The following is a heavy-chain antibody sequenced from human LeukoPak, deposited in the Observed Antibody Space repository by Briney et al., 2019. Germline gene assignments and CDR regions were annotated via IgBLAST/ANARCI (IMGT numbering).Heavy chain of an antibody. CDR2: FDPEDGET. Sequence: ASVKVSCKASGGTFSSYAISWVRQAPGQGLEWTGGFDPEDGETIYAQKFQGRVTMTEDTSTDTAYMELSSLRSEDTAVYYCATDGIKAAGNVGSGVYDYWGQGTLVTVSS. V-gene: IGHV1-24*01. CDR1: GGTFSSYA. D-gene: IGHD6-13*01. CDR3: ATDGIKAAGNVGSGVYDY. J-gene: IGHJ4*02.